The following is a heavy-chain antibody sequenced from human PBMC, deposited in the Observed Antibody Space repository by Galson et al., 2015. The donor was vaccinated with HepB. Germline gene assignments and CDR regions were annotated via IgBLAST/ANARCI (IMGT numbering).Heavy chain of an antibody. V-gene: IGHV3-9*01. CDR3: ASRFH. D-gene: IGHD3-16*01. Sequence: SLRLSCAASGFPFDDYAMHWVRQAPGKGLEWVSGISFNSGSIGYADSVKGRFTISKDNAKNSLYLQMDSLRSEDTAVYYCASRFHWGRGTLVTVSS. J-gene: IGHJ4*02. CDR2: ISFNSGSI. CDR1: GFPFDDYA.